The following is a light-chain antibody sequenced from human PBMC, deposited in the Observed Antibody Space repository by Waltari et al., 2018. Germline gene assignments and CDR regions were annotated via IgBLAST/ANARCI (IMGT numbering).Light chain of an antibody. V-gene: IGLV3-9*01. CDR2: RDN. Sequence: SYDLTQPLSVSVALGQTARITCGGNNIRATSVHWYQQKPGPAPLLVIYRDNTRPSRIPERFSGSNSENTATLTISGAKAADEADYYCQVRDSNTAVFGGGTHLTVL. CDR1: NIRATS. CDR3: QVRDSNTAV. J-gene: IGLJ7*01.